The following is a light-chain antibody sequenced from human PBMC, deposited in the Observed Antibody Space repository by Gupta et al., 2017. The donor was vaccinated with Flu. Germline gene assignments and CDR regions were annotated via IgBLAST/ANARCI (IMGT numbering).Light chain of an antibody. CDR2: RDD. J-gene: IGLJ2*01. CDR3: QVWVSGIVV. CDR1: YLGDKN. Sequence: SFELTQPLSVSVALGQTAAITCGGKYLGDKNVSWYQLKSGQAPVLVIYRDDSRPSGIPERLSGSISGNTATLTISRAQAEDEADYFCQVWVSGIVVFGGGTTLTVV. V-gene: IGLV3-9*02.